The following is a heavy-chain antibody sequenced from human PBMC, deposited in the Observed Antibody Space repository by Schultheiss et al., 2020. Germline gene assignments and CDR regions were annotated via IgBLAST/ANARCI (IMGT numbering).Heavy chain of an antibody. Sequence: GGSLRLSCAASGFTFSNAWMSWVRQAPGKGLEWVANIKQDGSEKYYVDSVKGRFTISRDNAKNSLYLQMNSLRAEDTAVYYCAKATFMTTVVTPSPDYWGQGTLVTVSS. V-gene: IGHV3-7*01. CDR2: IKQDGSEK. CDR1: GFTFSNAW. D-gene: IGHD4-23*01. CDR3: AKATFMTTVVTPSPDY. J-gene: IGHJ4*02.